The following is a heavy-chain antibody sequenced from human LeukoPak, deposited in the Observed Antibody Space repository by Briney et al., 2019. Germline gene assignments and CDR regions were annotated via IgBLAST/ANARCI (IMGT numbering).Heavy chain of an antibody. CDR1: GGSISSSHYY. J-gene: IGHJ6*03. CDR3: ARQISDYYYYYIDV. D-gene: IGHD3-10*01. V-gene: IGHV4-39*01. Sequence: SETLSLTCTVSGGSISSSHYYWGWIRQTPGKGLEWIGTIYYSGTTYYNPSLESRATISEDTSKNQFSLTLRSVAAADTAVYYCARQISDYYYYYIDVWGKGTTVTVSS. CDR2: IYYSGTT.